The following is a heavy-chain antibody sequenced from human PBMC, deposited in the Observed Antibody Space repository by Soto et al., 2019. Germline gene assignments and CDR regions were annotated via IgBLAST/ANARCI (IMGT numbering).Heavy chain of an antibody. Sequence: QVQLQESGPGLVKPSGTLSLTCAVSGGSINNSHWWSWVRQPPGKGLEWIGEIYHDESTNDNPSLRSRAIISIDTSKNRYSLKRTSVTAADAAVYYCARNREDGSGYSVRFDHWGLGTLVTVSS. J-gene: IGHJ4*02. CDR2: IYHDEST. D-gene: IGHD3-22*01. CDR1: GGSINNSHW. CDR3: ARNREDGSGYSVRFDH. V-gene: IGHV4-4*02.